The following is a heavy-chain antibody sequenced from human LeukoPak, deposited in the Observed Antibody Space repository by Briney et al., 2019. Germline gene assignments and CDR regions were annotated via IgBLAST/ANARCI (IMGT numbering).Heavy chain of an antibody. CDR1: GFTVSSNY. CDR3: ASDFGEYYYYGMDV. CDR2: IYSGGST. V-gene: IGHV3-53*01. J-gene: IGHJ6*02. D-gene: IGHD3-10*01. Sequence: GGSLRLSCAASGFTVSSNYMSWVRQAPGKGLEWVSVIYSGGSTYYADSVKGRFTISRDNSKNTLYLQMNSLGAEDTAVYYCASDFGEYYYYGMDVWGQGTTVTVSS.